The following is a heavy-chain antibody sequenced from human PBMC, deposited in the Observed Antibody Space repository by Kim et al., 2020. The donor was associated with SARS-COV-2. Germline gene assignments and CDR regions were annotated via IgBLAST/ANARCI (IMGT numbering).Heavy chain of an antibody. CDR2: IYYSGST. CDR3: ASTQGGYGDYFAFDI. J-gene: IGHJ3*02. D-gene: IGHD4-17*01. Sequence: SETLSLTCTVSGGSISSGGYYWGWIRQHPGKGLEWIGYIYYSGSTYYNPSLKSRVTISVDTSKNQFSLKLSSVTAADTAVYYCASTQGGYGDYFAFDIWGQGTMVTVSS. V-gene: IGHV4-31*03. CDR1: GGSISSGGYY.